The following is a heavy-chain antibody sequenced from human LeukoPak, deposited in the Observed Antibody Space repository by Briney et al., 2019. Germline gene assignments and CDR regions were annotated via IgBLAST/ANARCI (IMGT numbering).Heavy chain of an antibody. CDR2: INPNSGDT. D-gene: IGHD1-1*01. V-gene: IGHV1-8*03. Sequence: ASVKVSCRASGYTFINYDINWVRQATGQGLEWMGSINPNSGDTGYAQNFQGRVTITRNTSMNTVYMELSSLRSEDTAVYYCARGPPTAQYFQHWGQGTLVTVSS. J-gene: IGHJ1*01. CDR1: GYTFINYD. CDR3: ARGPPTAQYFQH.